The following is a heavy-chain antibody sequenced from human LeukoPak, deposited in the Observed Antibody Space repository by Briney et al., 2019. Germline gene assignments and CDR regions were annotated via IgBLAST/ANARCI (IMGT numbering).Heavy chain of an antibody. CDR3: AKTPITMIVVVMGFGDRYFDL. CDR1: GFTFNSYA. J-gene: IGHJ2*01. Sequence: GGSLRLSCAASGFTFNSYAMSWVRQTPGKGLEWVPAISGSGGSTYYADSLKGRFTISRDNSKNTLYLQMNSLRAEDTAVYYCAKTPITMIVVVMGFGDRYFDLWGRGTLVTVSS. V-gene: IGHV3-23*01. CDR2: ISGSGGST. D-gene: IGHD3-22*01.